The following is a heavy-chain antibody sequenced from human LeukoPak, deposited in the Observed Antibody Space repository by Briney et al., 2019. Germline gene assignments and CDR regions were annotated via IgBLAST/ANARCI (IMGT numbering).Heavy chain of an antibody. Sequence: SGGSLGLSCATSGFNFSASYMSWIRQAPGKGLEWVSYISIRGITINYADSVKGQFSIFRDDAKSSLFLQMNSLKTEDTALYYCASGGDYAGIAALFRHWGQGSLVTVSS. J-gene: IGHJ4*02. D-gene: IGHD4-17*01. V-gene: IGHV3-11*01. CDR1: GFNFSASY. CDR3: ASGGDYAGIAALFRH. CDR2: ISIRGITI.